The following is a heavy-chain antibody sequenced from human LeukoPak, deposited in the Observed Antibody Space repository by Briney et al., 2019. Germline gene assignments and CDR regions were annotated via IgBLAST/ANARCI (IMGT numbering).Heavy chain of an antibody. CDR3: ARVYDSSGYYRTVYFDY. D-gene: IGHD3-22*01. CDR2: IYYSGST. J-gene: IGHJ4*02. CDR1: GGSINSYY. Sequence: SETLSLTCTVSGGSINSYYWSWIRQPPGKGLEWIGYIYYSGSTNYNPSLKSRVTISVDTSKNQFSLKLSSVTAADTAVYYCARVYDSSGYYRTVYFDYWGQGTLVTVSS. V-gene: IGHV4-59*01.